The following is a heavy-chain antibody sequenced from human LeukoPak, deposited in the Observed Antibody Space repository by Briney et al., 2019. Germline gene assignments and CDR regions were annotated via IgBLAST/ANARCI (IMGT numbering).Heavy chain of an antibody. V-gene: IGHV4-59*08. Sequence: SQTLSLTCTVSGVSISSYYCTCIRHPPGNGLEWIGNIHYSGSPNYNTSLKSRVTMSLDTSKNQFSLKLSSVTAADTAVYYCARPVDSSIWYDALDIWGQGTVVTVSS. D-gene: IGHD6-13*01. J-gene: IGHJ3*02. CDR1: GVSISSYY. CDR3: ARPVDSSIWYDALDI. CDR2: IHYSGSP.